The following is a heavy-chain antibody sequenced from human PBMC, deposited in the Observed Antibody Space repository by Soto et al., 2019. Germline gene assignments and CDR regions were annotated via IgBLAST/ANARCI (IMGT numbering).Heavy chain of an antibody. CDR1: GGSISSSNW. V-gene: IGHV4-4*02. J-gene: IGHJ6*02. D-gene: IGHD3-10*02. CDR2: IYHSGST. Sequence: QVQLQESGPGLVKPSGTLSLTCAVSGGSISSSNWWRWVLQPQGTGLEWIGEIYHSGSTNYNPSFKSRVTISVYKSKNQFSLMLSSVTAADTAVYYCASVRGGYYYALDCWGQWINVTGSS. CDR3: ASVRGGYYYALDC.